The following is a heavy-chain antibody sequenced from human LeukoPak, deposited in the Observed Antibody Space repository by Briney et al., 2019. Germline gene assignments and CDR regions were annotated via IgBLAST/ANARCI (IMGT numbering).Heavy chain of an antibody. V-gene: IGHV4-34*01. J-gene: IGHJ4*02. CDR3: ARSGRYQLY. Sequence: SETLSLTCAVYGGSFSGYYWSWIRQPPGKGLEWIGEINDSGTTNYNPSLKSRVTISEDTFRNQFSLKLSSVTAADTAVYYCARSGRYQLYWGRGTLVTVSS. D-gene: IGHD3-10*01. CDR1: GGSFSGYY. CDR2: INDSGTT.